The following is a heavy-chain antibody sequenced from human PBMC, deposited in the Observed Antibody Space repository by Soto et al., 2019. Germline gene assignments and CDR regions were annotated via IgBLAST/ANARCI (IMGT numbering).Heavy chain of an antibody. V-gene: IGHV3-48*01. J-gene: IGHJ3*02. CDR3: ARDIYSYGSVGTPDI. D-gene: IGHD5-18*01. Sequence: PGGSLRLSCAASGFTFSIYSMNWVRQAPGKGLEWVSYIMPGSSHIFYADSVEGRFTISRDNAKSSLYLQMNSLRTEDTGVYFCARDIYSYGSVGTPDIWGQGTMVTV. CDR2: IMPGSSHI. CDR1: GFTFSIYS.